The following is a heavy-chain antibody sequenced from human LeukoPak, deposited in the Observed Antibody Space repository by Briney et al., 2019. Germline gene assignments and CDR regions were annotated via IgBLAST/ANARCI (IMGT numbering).Heavy chain of an antibody. Sequence: SETLSLTCAVYGGSFSGYYWSGIRQPPGKGLEWIGEINHSGSTNYNPSLKSRVTISVDTSKNQFSLRLSSVTAADTAVYYCASSGGSYSGYWGQGTLVTVSS. D-gene: IGHD1-26*01. CDR1: GGSFSGYY. CDR2: INHSGST. V-gene: IGHV4-34*01. J-gene: IGHJ4*02. CDR3: ASSGGSYSGY.